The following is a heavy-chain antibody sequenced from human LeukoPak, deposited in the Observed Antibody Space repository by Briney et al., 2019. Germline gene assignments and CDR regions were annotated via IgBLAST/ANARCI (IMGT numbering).Heavy chain of an antibody. Sequence: GGSLRLSCVASGFTFSTYSMNWVRQAPGKGLEWVSSISSSSNYIYYADSVKGRFTISRDNARNSLYLQMNSLRAEDTAVYYCARSRRDNYYYYYGMDVWGQGTTVTVSS. J-gene: IGHJ6*02. CDR2: ISSSSNYI. CDR1: GFTFSTYS. V-gene: IGHV3-21*01. D-gene: IGHD5-24*01. CDR3: ARSRRDNYYYYYGMDV.